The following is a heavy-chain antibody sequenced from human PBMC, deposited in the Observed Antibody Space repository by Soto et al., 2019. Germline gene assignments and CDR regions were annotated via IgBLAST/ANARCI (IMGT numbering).Heavy chain of an antibody. V-gene: IGHV3-23*01. CDR2: ISGSGGST. CDR3: AKDKGLWYSSSSHPSWFDP. J-gene: IGHJ5*02. CDR1: GFTFSSYA. Sequence: PGVSLRLSCAASGFTFSSYAMSWVRQAPGKGLEWVSAISGSGGSTYYADSVKGRFTISRDNSKNTLYLQMNSLRAEDTAVYYCAKDKGLWYSSSSHPSWFDPWGQGTLVTV. D-gene: IGHD6-6*01.